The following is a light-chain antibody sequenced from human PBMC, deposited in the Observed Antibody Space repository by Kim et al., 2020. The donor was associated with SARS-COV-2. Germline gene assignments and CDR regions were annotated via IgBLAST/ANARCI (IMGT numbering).Light chain of an antibody. J-gene: IGLJ2*01. CDR3: ATWDSSLNSVV. V-gene: IGLV1-51*01. Sequence: GHKVAISCSGSSSNIVNKIVSWYQQFPGTAPKLFIYDNSERPSGMPDRISGSKSGTSATLGITGLHTGDEADYYCATWDSSLNSVVFGGGTKVTVL. CDR2: DNS. CDR1: SSNIVNKI.